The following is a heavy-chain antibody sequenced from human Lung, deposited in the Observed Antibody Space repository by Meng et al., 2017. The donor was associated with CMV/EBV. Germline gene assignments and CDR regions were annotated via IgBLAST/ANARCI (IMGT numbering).Heavy chain of an antibody. CDR2: VYPGDSGT. V-gene: IGHV5-51*01. Sequence: XVFXKGSGYMFSVYWIAWVRQMPGKDLEWVGIVYPGDSGTRYSPSLQGQVTISVDKSISTAYLQWSSLRASETAIYYCARQGHGVPLDFWGQGTLVTVSS. D-gene: IGHD2-8*01. J-gene: IGHJ4*02. CDR3: ARQGHGVPLDF. CDR1: GYMFSVYW.